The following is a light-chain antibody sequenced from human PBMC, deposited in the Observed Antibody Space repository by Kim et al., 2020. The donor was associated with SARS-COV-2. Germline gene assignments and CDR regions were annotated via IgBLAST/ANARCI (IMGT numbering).Light chain of an antibody. J-gene: IGKJ1*01. V-gene: IGKV1-5*03. CDR3: QQYNSDWT. CDR1: QSISSW. Sequence: SASVGDRVTITCRASQSISSWLAWYQQKPGKAPKLLIYKASFLESGVPSRFSGSGSGTDFTLTISSLQPDDFAAYYCQQYNSDWTFGQGTKVDIK. CDR2: KAS.